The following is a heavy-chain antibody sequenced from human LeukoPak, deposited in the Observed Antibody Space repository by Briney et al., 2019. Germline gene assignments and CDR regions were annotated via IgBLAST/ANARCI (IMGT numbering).Heavy chain of an antibody. CDR1: GFTFSSYA. CDR3: ARAGPSSTSHSDY. V-gene: IGHV3-64*01. D-gene: IGHD2-2*01. CDR2: ISSNGGST. Sequence: PGGSLRPSCAASGFTFSSYAMHWVRQAPGKGLEYVSAISSNGGSTYYANSVKGRFTISRDNSKNTLYLQMGSPRAEDMAVYYCARAGPSSTSHSDYWGQGTLVTVSS. J-gene: IGHJ4*02.